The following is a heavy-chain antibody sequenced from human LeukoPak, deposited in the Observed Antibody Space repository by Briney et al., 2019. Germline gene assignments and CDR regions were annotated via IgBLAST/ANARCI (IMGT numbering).Heavy chain of an antibody. D-gene: IGHD6-6*01. Sequence: PSETLSLTCAVYGGSFSGYYWSWIRQPPGKGLEWIGEINHSGSTNYNPSLKSRVTISVDTSKNQFSLKLSSVTAADTAVYHCASWSSSSSFDYWGQGTLVTVSS. J-gene: IGHJ4*02. CDR3: ASWSSSSSFDY. CDR2: INHSGST. V-gene: IGHV4-34*01. CDR1: GGSFSGYY.